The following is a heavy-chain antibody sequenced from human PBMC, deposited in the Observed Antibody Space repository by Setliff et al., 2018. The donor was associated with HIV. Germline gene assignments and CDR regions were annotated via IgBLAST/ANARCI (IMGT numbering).Heavy chain of an antibody. V-gene: IGHV3-33*01. CDR2: IWYDGSNK. D-gene: IGHD1-26*01. J-gene: IGHJ4*02. Sequence: PGGSLRLSCAASGFTFSTYGMHWVRQAPGKGLEWLAVIWYDGSNKYYADSVKGRFTISRDNSKNTLYLQMNSLRAEDTAVYYCARDPILGGPDFFDYWGQGTLVTVSS. CDR1: GFTFSTYG. CDR3: ARDPILGGPDFFDY.